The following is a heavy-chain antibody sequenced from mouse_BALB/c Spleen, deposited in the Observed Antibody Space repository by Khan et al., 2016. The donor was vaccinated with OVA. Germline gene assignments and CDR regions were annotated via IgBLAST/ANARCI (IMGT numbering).Heavy chain of an antibody. CDR1: GFNIKDYY. CDR3: VRNGYSPWFAY. V-gene: IGHV14-1*02. D-gene: IGHD2-3*01. Sequence: VQLKQSGAELVRPGALVKLSCKASGFNIKDYYMHWVKQRPEQGLVWIGRIDPENGDTIYDPNFQGKASITSDTSSNTAYLLLSSLKSEDAAVYYCVRNGYSPWFAYWGQGTLVTVSA. CDR2: IDPENGDT. J-gene: IGHJ3*01.